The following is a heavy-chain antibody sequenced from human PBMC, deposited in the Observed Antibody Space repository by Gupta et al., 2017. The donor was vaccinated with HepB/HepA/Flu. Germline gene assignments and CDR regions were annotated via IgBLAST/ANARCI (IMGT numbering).Heavy chain of an antibody. CDR1: GGSFSGYY. CDR3: ARGQWENCSSTSCYTPYDY. J-gene: IGHJ4*02. Sequence: QVQLQQWGAGLLKPSETLSLTCAVYGGSFSGYYWSWIRQPPGKGLEWIGEINHSGSTNYNPYLKSRVTISVDTSKNQFSLKLSSVTAADTAVYYCARGQWENCSSTSCYTPYDYWGQGTLVTVSS. CDR2: INHSGST. D-gene: IGHD2-2*02. V-gene: IGHV4-34*01.